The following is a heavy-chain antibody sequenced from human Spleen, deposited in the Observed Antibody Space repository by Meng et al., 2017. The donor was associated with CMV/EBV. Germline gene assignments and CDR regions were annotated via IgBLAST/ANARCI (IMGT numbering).Heavy chain of an antibody. CDR2: ISAYNGNT. V-gene: IGHV1-18*01. Sequence: YTFTSYGISWVRQAPGQGLAWMGWISAYNGNTNYAQKLQGRVTMTTDTSTSTAYMELRSLRSDDTAVYYCARDSGSYFWSGYYKSDYWGQGTLVTVSS. CDR1: YTFTSYG. J-gene: IGHJ4*02. CDR3: ARDSGSYFWSGYYKSDY. D-gene: IGHD3-3*01.